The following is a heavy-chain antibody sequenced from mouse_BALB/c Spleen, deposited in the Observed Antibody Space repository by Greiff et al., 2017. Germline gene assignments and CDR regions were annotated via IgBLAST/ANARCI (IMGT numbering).Heavy chain of an antibody. CDR1: GYSITSGYY. CDR3: ARDGHYVDY. J-gene: IGHJ2*01. Sequence: EVKLQESGPGLVKPSQSLSLTCSVTGYSITSGYYWNWIRQFPGNKLEWMGYISYDGSNNYNPSLKNRISITRDTSKNQFFLKLNSVTTEDTATYYCARDGHYVDYWGQGTTLTVSS. V-gene: IGHV3-6*02. CDR2: ISYDGSN.